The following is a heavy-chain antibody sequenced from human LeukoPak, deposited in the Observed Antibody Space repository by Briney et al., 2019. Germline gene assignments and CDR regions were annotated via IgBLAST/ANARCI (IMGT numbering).Heavy chain of an antibody. Sequence: SETLSLTCTVSGGSVSSGSYYWSWIRQPPGKGLEWIGYIYYSGSTNYNPSLKSRVTISVDTSKNQFSLKLSSVTAADTAVYYCARVSVTTDAFDIWGQGTMVTVSS. J-gene: IGHJ3*02. CDR2: IYYSGST. CDR1: GGSVSSGSYY. D-gene: IGHD4-17*01. V-gene: IGHV4-61*01. CDR3: ARVSVTTDAFDI.